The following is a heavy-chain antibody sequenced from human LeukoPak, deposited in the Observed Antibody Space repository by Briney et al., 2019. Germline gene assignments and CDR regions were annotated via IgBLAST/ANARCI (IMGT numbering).Heavy chain of an antibody. V-gene: IGHV1-69*04. CDR3: ARERVRGPFDY. D-gene: IGHD1-1*01. J-gene: IGHJ4*02. CDR2: IIPILGIA. Sequence: GASVKVSCKASGYTFTSYGISWVRQAPGQGLEWMGRIIPILGIANYAQKFQGRVTITADKSTSTAYMELSSLRSEDTAVYYCARERVRGPFDYWGQGTLVTVSS. CDR1: GYTFTSYG.